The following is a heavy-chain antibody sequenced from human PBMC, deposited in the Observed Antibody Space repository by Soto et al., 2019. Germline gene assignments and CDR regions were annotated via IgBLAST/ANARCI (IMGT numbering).Heavy chain of an antibody. D-gene: IGHD3-22*01. J-gene: IGHJ4*02. V-gene: IGHV3-74*01. CDR3: ARDSVFYDSSGYYDY. CDR2: INSDGSST. CDR1: GFTFSSYW. Sequence: GGSLRLSCAASGFTFSSYWMHWVRQAPGKGLVWVSRINSDGSSTSYADSVKGRFTISRDNAKNTLYLQMNSLRAEDTAVYYCARDSVFYDSSGYYDYWGQGTLVTVSS.